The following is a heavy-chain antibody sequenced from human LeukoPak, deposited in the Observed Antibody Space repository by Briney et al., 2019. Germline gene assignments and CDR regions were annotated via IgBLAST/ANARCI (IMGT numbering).Heavy chain of an antibody. CDR2: ISSSGRTK. D-gene: IGHD3-22*01. CDR1: GFTFSDYD. V-gene: IGHV3-11*04. Sequence: GGSLRLSCAASGFTFSDYDMSWIRQAPGKGLEWFSYISSSGRTKYYADSMKGRFTISRDNAKNSLYLQMNSLRAEDTAVYYCARSLLGSSSGYLDYWGQGTLVTVPS. CDR3: ARSLLGSSSGYLDY. J-gene: IGHJ4*02.